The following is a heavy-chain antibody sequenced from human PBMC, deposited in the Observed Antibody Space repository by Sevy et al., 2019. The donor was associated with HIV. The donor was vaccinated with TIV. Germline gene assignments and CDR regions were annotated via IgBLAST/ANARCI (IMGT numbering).Heavy chain of an antibody. J-gene: IGHJ4*02. D-gene: IGHD3-10*01. CDR2: IWYDGSSK. V-gene: IGHV3-33*01. Sequence: GGSLRLSCAASGFTFSSYGMHWVRQAPGKGLEWAALIWYDGSSKYYADSVKGRFTISRDNSKNTLYLQMNSLRAEDTAVYYCASGAYYYASRTENFDYWGQGTLVTVSS. CDR1: GFTFSSYG. CDR3: ASGAYYYASRTENFDY.